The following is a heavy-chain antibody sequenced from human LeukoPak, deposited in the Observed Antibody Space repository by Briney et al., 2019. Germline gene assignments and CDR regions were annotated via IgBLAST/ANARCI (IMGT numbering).Heavy chain of an antibody. CDR2: ISGSGGST. V-gene: IGHV3-23*01. CDR3: AKDVDSSGYSYYFDY. D-gene: IGHD3-22*01. Sequence: GGSLRLSCAASGFTFSSYAMSWVRQAPGKELEWVSAISGSGGSTYYADSVKGRFTISRDNSKNTLYLQMNSLRAEDTAVYYCAKDVDSSGYSYYFDYWGQGTLVTVSS. CDR1: GFTFSSYA. J-gene: IGHJ4*02.